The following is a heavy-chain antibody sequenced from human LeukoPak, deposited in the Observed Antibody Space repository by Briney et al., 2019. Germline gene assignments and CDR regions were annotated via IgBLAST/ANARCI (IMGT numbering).Heavy chain of an antibody. CDR1: GGSISGYH. CDR2: IYYKGTT. Sequence: SETLSLTCTVSGGSISGYHWSWIRQPPGKGLEWIGYIYYKGTTNYNPSLKSRVAISLDPSTNQFSLKLSSMTAADTAIYYCARLVAVTGTVDYFDLWGQGAVVTVSS. D-gene: IGHD2-21*02. CDR3: ARLVAVTGTVDYFDL. J-gene: IGHJ5*02. V-gene: IGHV4-59*08.